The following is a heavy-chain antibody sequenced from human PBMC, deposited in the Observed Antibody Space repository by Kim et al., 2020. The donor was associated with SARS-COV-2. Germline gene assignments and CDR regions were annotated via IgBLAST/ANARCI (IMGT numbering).Heavy chain of an antibody. Sequence: ASVKVSCKASGYTFTGYYMHWVRQAPGQGLEWMGWINPNSGGTNYAQKFQGRVTMTRDTSISTAYMELSRLRSDDTAVYYCARDSTPNDFWSGYYTPYYFDYWGQGTLVTVSS. D-gene: IGHD3-3*01. CDR1: GYTFTGYY. J-gene: IGHJ4*02. CDR3: ARDSTPNDFWSGYYTPYYFDY. CDR2: INPNSGGT. V-gene: IGHV1-2*02.